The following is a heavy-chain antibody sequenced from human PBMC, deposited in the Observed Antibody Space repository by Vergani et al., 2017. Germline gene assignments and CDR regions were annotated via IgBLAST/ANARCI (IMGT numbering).Heavy chain of an antibody. V-gene: IGHV4-59*01. J-gene: IGHJ4*02. CDR3: AREIILTGYYDY. D-gene: IGHD3-9*01. CDR1: GGSISSYY. CDR2: IYYSGST. Sequence: QVQLQESGPGLVKPSETLSLTCTVSGGSISSYYWSWIRQPPGKGLEWIGYIYYSGSTNYNPSLKSRVTISVDTSKNQFSLKLSSVTAAATAVYYGAREIILTGYYDYWGQGTLVTVSS.